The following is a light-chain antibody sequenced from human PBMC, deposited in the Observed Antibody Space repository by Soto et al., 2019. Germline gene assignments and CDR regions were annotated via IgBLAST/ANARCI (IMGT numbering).Light chain of an antibody. Sequence: EILMTQSPVTLSVSPGERATLSCRASQSVSSNLAWYQQKNGQAPSLLIYGAFTRATGIPARFSGTGYGTELTITISSMQYEDFELYYCQQYNDWTLTFGQGTKVDIK. CDR2: GAF. CDR3: QQYNDWTLT. V-gene: IGKV3-15*01. J-gene: IGKJ1*01. CDR1: QSVSSN.